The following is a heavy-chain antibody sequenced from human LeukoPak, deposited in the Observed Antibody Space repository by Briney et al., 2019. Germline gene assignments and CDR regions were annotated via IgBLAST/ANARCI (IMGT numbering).Heavy chain of an antibody. Sequence: ASVKVSCKASGYTFTSYGISWVRQPPGQGLGWMGWIGAYNGNTNYAQKLQGRVTMTTDTSTSTAYMELRSLRSDDTAVYYCARVRVLHYYYYGMDVWGQGTTVTVSS. CDR2: IGAYNGNT. V-gene: IGHV1-18*01. D-gene: IGHD3-10*01. CDR1: GYTFTSYG. CDR3: ARVRVLHYYYYGMDV. J-gene: IGHJ6*02.